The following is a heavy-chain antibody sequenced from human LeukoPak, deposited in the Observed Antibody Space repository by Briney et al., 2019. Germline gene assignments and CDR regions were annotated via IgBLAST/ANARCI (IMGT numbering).Heavy chain of an antibody. J-gene: IGHJ5*02. D-gene: IGHD3-3*01. Sequence: ASVKVSCKASGYTFTSYGISWVRQAPGQGLEWMGWINPNSGGTNYAQKFQGRVTMTRDTSISTAYMELSRLRSDDTAVYYCASGRITIFGVARGWFDPWGQGTLVTVSS. CDR1: GYTFTSYG. V-gene: IGHV1-2*02. CDR3: ASGRITIFGVARGWFDP. CDR2: INPNSGGT.